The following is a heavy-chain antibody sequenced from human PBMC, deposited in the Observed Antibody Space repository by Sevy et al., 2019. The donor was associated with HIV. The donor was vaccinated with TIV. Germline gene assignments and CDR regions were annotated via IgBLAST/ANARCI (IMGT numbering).Heavy chain of an antibody. CDR1: GFSVSNSY. J-gene: IGHJ3*02. V-gene: IGHV3-53*01. CDR2: IYSGDST. CDR3: ARFSVYYYDSSGYYTTGHAFDI. D-gene: IGHD3-22*01. Sequence: GVSLRLSCAASGFSVSNSYMSWVRQAPGKGLQWVSVIYSGDSTYYTDSVKGRFTISRDNSKNTLYLQMNSLRAEDTAVYYCARFSVYYYDSSGYYTTGHAFDIWGQGTMVTVSS.